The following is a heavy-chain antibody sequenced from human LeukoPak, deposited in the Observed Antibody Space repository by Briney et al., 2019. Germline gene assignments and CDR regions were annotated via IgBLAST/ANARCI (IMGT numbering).Heavy chain of an antibody. V-gene: IGHV3-23*01. CDR3: ARDFDILTGYYTPDAFDI. D-gene: IGHD3-9*01. Sequence: GGSLRLSCAASGFTFSRYVMSWVRQAPGKGLEWVSATSGSGGSTYYADSVKGRFTISRDNSKNTLYLQMNSLRAEDTAVYYCARDFDILTGYYTPDAFDIWGQGTMVTVSS. CDR1: GFTFSRYV. CDR2: TSGSGGST. J-gene: IGHJ3*02.